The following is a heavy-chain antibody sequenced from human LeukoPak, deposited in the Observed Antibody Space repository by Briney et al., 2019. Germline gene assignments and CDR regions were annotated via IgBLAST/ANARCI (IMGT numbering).Heavy chain of an antibody. CDR2: IIPIFGTA. CDR3: ARADRYCSNTNCYYYFDY. CDR1: GGTLSSYA. D-gene: IGHD2-2*01. J-gene: IGHJ4*02. V-gene: IGHV1-69*05. Sequence: ASVKVSCKASGGTLSSYAISWVRQAPGQGLEWMGGIIPIFGTANYAQKFQGRVTITTDDSTNTSHMELSSLRSEDTAMYYCARADRYCSNTNCYYYFDYWGQGTLVTVSS.